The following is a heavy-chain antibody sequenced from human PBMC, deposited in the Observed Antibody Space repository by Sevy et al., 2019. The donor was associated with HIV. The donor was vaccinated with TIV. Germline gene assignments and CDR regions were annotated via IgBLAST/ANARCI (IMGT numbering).Heavy chain of an antibody. CDR1: GGSISSYH. CDR3: ARLYGSGAFFTFDY. Sequence: SETLSLTCAVSGGSISSYHWRWIRQPPEKGLEWIGHVYSSGSTNYNPSLKSRVTISLDTSKTQFSLKLTSVTAADTAVYYCARLYGSGAFFTFDYWGQGILVTVSS. CDR2: VYSSGST. D-gene: IGHD3-10*01. J-gene: IGHJ4*02. V-gene: IGHV4-59*01.